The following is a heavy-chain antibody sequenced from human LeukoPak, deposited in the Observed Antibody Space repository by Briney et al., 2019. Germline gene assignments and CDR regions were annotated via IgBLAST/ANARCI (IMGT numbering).Heavy chain of an antibody. V-gene: IGHV4-59*01. Sequence: SETLSLTCTVSGGSISSYYWSWIRQPPGKGLEWIGYIYYSGSTNYNPSLKGRVTISVDTSKNQFSLKLSSVTAADTAVYYCARVGCSSTSCYRALWYFDYWGQGTLVTVSS. CDR3: ARVGCSSTSCYRALWYFDY. CDR1: GGSISSYY. D-gene: IGHD2-2*01. J-gene: IGHJ4*02. CDR2: IYYSGST.